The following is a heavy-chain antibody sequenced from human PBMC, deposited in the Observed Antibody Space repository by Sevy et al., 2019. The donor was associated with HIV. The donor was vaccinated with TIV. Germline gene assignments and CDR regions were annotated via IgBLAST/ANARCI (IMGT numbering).Heavy chain of an antibody. Sequence: GGSLRLSCAASGFTFSSYAMHWVRQAPGKGLEWVAVISYDGSNKYYADSVKGRFTISRDNSKNTLYPQMNSLRAEDTAVYYCAREGGEIAGSPDQLPFDYWGQGTLVTVSS. CDR2: ISYDGSNK. V-gene: IGHV3-30-3*01. J-gene: IGHJ4*02. D-gene: IGHD2-2*01. CDR1: GFTFSSYA. CDR3: AREGGEIAGSPDQLPFDY.